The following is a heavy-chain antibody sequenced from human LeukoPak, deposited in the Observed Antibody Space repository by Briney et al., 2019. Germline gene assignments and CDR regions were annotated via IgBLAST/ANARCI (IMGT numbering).Heavy chain of an antibody. CDR1: GGSISSSSYY. CDR2: IYYSGST. J-gene: IGHJ3*02. V-gene: IGHV4-39*07. CDR3: ARDGGHVGDAFDI. Sequence: PSETLSLTCTVSGGSISSSSYYWGWIRQPPGKGLEWIGSIYYSGSTYYNPSLKSRVTISVDTSKNQFSLKLSSVTAADTAVYYCARDGGHVGDAFDIWGQGTMVTVSS. D-gene: IGHD1-26*01.